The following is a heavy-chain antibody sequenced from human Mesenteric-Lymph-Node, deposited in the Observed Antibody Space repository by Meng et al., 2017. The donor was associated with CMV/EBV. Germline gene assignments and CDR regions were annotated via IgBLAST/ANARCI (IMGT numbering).Heavy chain of an antibody. V-gene: IGHV4-61*01. J-gene: IGHJ5*02. Sequence: SETLSLTCTVFGGSVSSGSYYCSWIRQPPGKGLEWIGYIYYSGSTNYNPSLKSRVTISVDTSKNQFSLKLSSVTAADTAVYYCARDYSSGWYWFDPWGQGTLVTVSS. CDR2: IYYSGST. D-gene: IGHD6-19*01. CDR3: ARDYSSGWYWFDP. CDR1: GGSVSSGSYY.